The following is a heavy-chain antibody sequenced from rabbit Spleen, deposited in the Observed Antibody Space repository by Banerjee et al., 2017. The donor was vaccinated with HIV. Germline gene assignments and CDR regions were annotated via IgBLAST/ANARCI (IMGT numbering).Heavy chain of an antibody. CDR3: AREVSGDYGHVRL. V-gene: IGHV1S7*01. D-gene: IGHD2-1*01. Sequence: QSLEESGGDLVKPGASLTLTCTASGFSISSYYMNWVRQAPGKGLEWIGVIYVGKGDTDYANWVNGRFTISSDNAQNTVDLQMNSLTAADTATYFCAREVSGDYGHVRLWGPGTLVTVS. J-gene: IGHJ4*01. CDR1: GFSISSYY. CDR2: IYVGKGDT.